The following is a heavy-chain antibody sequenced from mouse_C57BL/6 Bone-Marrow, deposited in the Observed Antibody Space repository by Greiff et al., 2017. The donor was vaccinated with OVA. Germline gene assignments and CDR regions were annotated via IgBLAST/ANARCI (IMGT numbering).Heavy chain of an antibody. D-gene: IGHD2-2*01. J-gene: IGHJ2*01. CDR1: GYTFTDYY. CDR2: IYPGSGNI. CDR3: ARSERLRDYFDY. Sequence: VQLQQSGAELVRPGASVKLSCKASGYTFTDYYISLVKQRPGQGLAWIARIYPGSGNIYYNEKVKGKATLTAEKSSSTAEMQLSSLTSDDSAVYFCARSERLRDYFDYWGQGTTLTVSS. V-gene: IGHV1-76*01.